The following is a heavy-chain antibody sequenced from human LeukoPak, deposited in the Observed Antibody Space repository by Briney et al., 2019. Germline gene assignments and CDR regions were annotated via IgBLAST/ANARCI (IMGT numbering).Heavy chain of an antibody. CDR3: AREWARSAGTDY. CDR2: IKQDGSEK. J-gene: IGHJ4*02. Sequence: GGSLRLSCAASGFTLSTYWMNWVRQAPGKGLEWVATIKQDGSEKYYVDSVKGRFTISRDNAKNSLYLQMNSLRAEDTAVYYCAREWARSAGTDYWGQGTLVTVSS. V-gene: IGHV3-7*01. CDR1: GFTLSTYW. D-gene: IGHD6-13*01.